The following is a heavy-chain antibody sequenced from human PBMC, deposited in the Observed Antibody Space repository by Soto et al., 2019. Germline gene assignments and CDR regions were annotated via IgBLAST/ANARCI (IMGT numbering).Heavy chain of an antibody. J-gene: IGHJ5*02. V-gene: IGHV3-33*01. CDR1: GFTFSSYG. CDR3: ARDLLFHDSSGYYYAP. Sequence: QVQLVESGGGVDQPGRSLRLSCAASGFTFSSYGMHWVRQAPGKGLEWVAVIWYDGSNKYYADSVKGRFTISRDNSKNTLYLQMNSLRAEDTAVYYCARDLLFHDSSGYYYAPWGQGTLVTVSS. CDR2: IWYDGSNK. D-gene: IGHD3-22*01.